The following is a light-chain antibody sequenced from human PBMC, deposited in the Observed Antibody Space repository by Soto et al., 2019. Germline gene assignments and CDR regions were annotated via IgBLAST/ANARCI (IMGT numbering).Light chain of an antibody. CDR3: SSYLGSSTLSGV. CDR1: TSDVGGYDY. CDR2: DVS. Sequence: QSALTQPASVSGSPGQSITVSCTGTTSDVGGYDYVAWYQQHPGKAPKLMIYDVSSRPSGVSNRFSGSKSGITASLTISGLQAEDEADYYCSSYLGSSTLSGVFGTGTKVTVL. J-gene: IGLJ1*01. V-gene: IGLV2-14*01.